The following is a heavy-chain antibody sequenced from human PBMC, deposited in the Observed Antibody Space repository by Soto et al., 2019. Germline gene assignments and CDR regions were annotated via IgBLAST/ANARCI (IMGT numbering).Heavy chain of an antibody. J-gene: IGHJ5*02. Sequence: SETLSLTCAVSSGSISSSNWWSWVRQPPGKGLEWIGEIYHSGSTNYNPSLKSRVTISVDKSKNQFSLKLSSVTAADTAVYYCARAAKTTYNWNDVLWNWFDPWGQGTLVTVSS. CDR3: ARAAKTTYNWNDVLWNWFDP. CDR2: IYHSGST. D-gene: IGHD1-1*01. V-gene: IGHV4-4*02. CDR1: SGSISSSNW.